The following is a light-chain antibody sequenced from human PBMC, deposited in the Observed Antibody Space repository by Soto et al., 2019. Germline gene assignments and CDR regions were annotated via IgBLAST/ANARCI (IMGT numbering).Light chain of an antibody. J-gene: IGKJ4*01. V-gene: IGKV3-15*01. CDR3: QQYNNWPPLT. CDR2: GAS. Sequence: EIVMTQSPATLSVSPGERAILSCRVSQSVSSNLAWYQQKAGQAPRLLIYGASTRPTGIPARFSGSGSGTEFTLTISSLQSEDFAVYYCQQYNNWPPLTFGGGTKVEIK. CDR1: QSVSSN.